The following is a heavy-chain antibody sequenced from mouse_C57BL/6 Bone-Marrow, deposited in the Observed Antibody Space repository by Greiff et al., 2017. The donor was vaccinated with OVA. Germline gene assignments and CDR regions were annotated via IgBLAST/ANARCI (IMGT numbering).Heavy chain of an antibody. CDR2: IWTGGGT. V-gene: IGHV2-9-1*01. J-gene: IGHJ3*01. CDR3: AIYDGYFAY. CDR1: GFSFTSYA. D-gene: IGHD2-3*01. Sequence: VQRVESGPGLVAPSQSLSITCTVSGFSFTSYAISWVRQPPGKGLEWLGVIWTGGGTNYNSALKSRLSISKDNSKSQVFLKMNSLQTDDTARYYCAIYDGYFAYWGQGTLVTVSA.